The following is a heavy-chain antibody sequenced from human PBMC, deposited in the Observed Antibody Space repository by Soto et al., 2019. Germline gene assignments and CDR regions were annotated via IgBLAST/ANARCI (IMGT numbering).Heavy chain of an antibody. CDR1: GFTFSSYA. CDR3: AKGWLLHSSYYYYGMDV. J-gene: IGHJ6*02. V-gene: IGHV3-23*01. CDR2: ISGSGGST. D-gene: IGHD3-22*01. Sequence: PGGSLRLSCAASGFTFSSYAMSWVRQAPGKGLEWVSAISGSGGSTYYADSVKGRFTISRDNSKNTLYLQMNSLRAEDTAVYYCAKGWLLHSSYYYYGMDVWGQGTTVTVSS.